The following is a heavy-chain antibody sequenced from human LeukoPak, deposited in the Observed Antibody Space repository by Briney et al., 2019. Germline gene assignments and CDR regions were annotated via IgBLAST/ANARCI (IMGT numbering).Heavy chain of an antibody. CDR1: GGPFSGYY. Sequence: PSETLSLTCAVYGGPFSGYYWSWIRQPPGKGLEWIGEISHSGSTNYNPSLKSRVTISVDTSKNQFSLKLSSVTAADTAVYYCARGSPADYWGQGTLVTVSS. CDR3: ARGSPADY. V-gene: IGHV4-34*01. CDR2: ISHSGST. J-gene: IGHJ4*02.